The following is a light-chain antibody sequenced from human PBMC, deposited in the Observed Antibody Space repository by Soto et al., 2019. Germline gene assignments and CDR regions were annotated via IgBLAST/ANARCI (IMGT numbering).Light chain of an antibody. J-gene: IGKJ1*01. CDR1: QSVSNY. V-gene: IGKV3-11*01. CDR3: QQRSNWPPWT. Sequence: EIVLTQSPATLSLSPGERATLSCRASQSVSNYLAWFQQKPGQAPRLLIYDASNRATGIPARFSGSGSGTDFTLTISSLEPEDFAVYYCQQRSNWPPWTFGQGTKVEIK. CDR2: DAS.